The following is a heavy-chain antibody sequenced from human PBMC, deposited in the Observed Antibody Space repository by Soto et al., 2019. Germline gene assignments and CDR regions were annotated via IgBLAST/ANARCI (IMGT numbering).Heavy chain of an antibody. Sequence: PPATMSLTSGDSGGSLGRYYWTWIRQPGGMGLEWIGRMSTSGSTNYNPSLKSRVTMSLDTSKNQSSLKLNSVTAADTAVYYCARVGMVGTILGSWFEPWGQGPLVTVSS. D-gene: IGHD6-19*01. CDR1: GGSLGRYY. CDR3: ARVGMVGTILGSWFEP. J-gene: IGHJ5*02. V-gene: IGHV4-4*07. CDR2: MSTSGST.